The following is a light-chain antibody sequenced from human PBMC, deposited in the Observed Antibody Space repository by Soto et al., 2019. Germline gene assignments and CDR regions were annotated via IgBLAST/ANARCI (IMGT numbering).Light chain of an antibody. V-gene: IGKV3-20*01. CDR2: GAS. CDR1: QSVSNNY. J-gene: IGKJ1*01. Sequence: EIVLTQSPGTLSLSPGERATLSCRASQSVSNNYLAWYQQKPGQAPRLLIYGASNRATGIPDRFSGSGSGTDFTITIGRLESEDFSVYYCQQYGSSGTFGQGTKVEIK. CDR3: QQYGSSGT.